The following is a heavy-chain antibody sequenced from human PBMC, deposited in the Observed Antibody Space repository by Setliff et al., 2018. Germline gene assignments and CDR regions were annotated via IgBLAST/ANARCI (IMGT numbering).Heavy chain of an antibody. CDR2: IRFDGTIK. J-gene: IGHJ1*01. Sequence: PGGSLRLSCAASGFAFSSYGMHWVRQAPGKGLEWVGFIRFDGTIKYYADSVKGRFTISRDNSKNTLYLEMNSLRSEDTGIYYCAKDNIWSLDDWGQGTLVTVSS. V-gene: IGHV3-30*02. CDR1: GFAFSSYG. CDR3: AKDNIWSLDD. D-gene: IGHD2-8*02.